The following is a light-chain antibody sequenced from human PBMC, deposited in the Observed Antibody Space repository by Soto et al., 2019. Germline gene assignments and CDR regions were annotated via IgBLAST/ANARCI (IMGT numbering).Light chain of an antibody. CDR3: QHRSTWPLT. J-gene: IGKJ4*01. CDR2: DAS. CDR1: QSVSSY. Sequence: IVLTQSPATLSLSPGESATLSCRASQSVSSYLAWYQQKPGQAPRLLIYDASNRASGIPARFSGSGSGTDFTLTISSLEPEDFAIYYCQHRSTWPLTFGGGTKVEIK. V-gene: IGKV3-11*01.